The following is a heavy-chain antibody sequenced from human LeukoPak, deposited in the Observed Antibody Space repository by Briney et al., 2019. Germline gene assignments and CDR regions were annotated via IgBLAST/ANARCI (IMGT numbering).Heavy chain of an antibody. CDR1: GGSISSGDYY. CDR2: IYYSGST. D-gene: IGHD3-22*01. Sequence: SQTLSLTCTVSGGSISSGDYYWSWIRQPPGKGLEWIGYIYYSGSTYYNPSLKSRVTISVDTSKNQFSLKLSSVTAADTAVYYCARASMIVVVIDYWGQGTLVTVPS. CDR3: ARASMIVVVIDY. J-gene: IGHJ4*02. V-gene: IGHV4-30-4*01.